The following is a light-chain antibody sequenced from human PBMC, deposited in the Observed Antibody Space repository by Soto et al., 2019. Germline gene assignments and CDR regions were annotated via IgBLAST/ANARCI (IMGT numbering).Light chain of an antibody. CDR1: SSNIGAGYD. Sequence: QSVLTQPPSVSGAPGQRVTISCTGSSSNIGAGYDVYWYQQLPGTVPKLLINGNNNRPSGVPDRLSGSRSGTSAYLAISGLQAEDEADYYCQSYDSSLSGVVFGGGTKVTVL. CDR3: QSYDSSLSGVV. J-gene: IGLJ3*02. V-gene: IGLV1-40*01. CDR2: GNN.